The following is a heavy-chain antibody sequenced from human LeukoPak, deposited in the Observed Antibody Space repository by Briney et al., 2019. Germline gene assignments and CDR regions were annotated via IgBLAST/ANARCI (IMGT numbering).Heavy chain of an antibody. Sequence: SETLSLTCTVSGGSISRYYWSWIRQPPGKGLEWIGYIYYSGSTNYNPSLKSRVTISVDTSKNQFSLKLSSVTAADTAVYYCARAGYSYGYVDYWGQGTLVTVSS. CDR3: ARAGYSYGYVDY. CDR2: IYYSGST. J-gene: IGHJ4*02. CDR1: GGSISRYY. V-gene: IGHV4-59*12. D-gene: IGHD5-18*01.